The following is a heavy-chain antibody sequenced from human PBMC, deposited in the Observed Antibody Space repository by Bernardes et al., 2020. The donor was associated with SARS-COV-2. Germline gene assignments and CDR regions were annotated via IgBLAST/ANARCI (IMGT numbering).Heavy chain of an antibody. Sequence: VSLRLSCAASGFALTGYTMSWVRQAPGKGLQWVAGISGVGGATFYADSVRGRFTISRDISKNTVYLQMSSLRADDTAEYYCAKGYSNSWSYFDYWGRGAPVTVSS. J-gene: IGHJ4*02. V-gene: IGHV3-23*01. D-gene: IGHD6-13*01. CDR1: GFALTGYT. CDR2: ISGVGGAT. CDR3: AKGYSNSWSYFDY.